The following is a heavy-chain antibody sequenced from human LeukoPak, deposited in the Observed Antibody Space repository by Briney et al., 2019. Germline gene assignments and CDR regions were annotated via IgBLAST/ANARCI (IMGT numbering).Heavy chain of an antibody. CDR1: GGSFSGYY. D-gene: IGHD3-3*01. J-gene: IGHJ6*03. CDR2: INHSGST. V-gene: IGHV4-34*01. CDR3: ARGKVVNVLRFLVGRGPYYYMDV. Sequence: PSETLSLTCAVYGGSFSGYYWSWIRQPPGKGLEWIGEINHSGSTNYNPSLKSRVTISVDTSKNQFSLKLSSVTAADTAVYYCARGKVVNVLRFLVGRGPYYYMDVWGKGTTVTVS.